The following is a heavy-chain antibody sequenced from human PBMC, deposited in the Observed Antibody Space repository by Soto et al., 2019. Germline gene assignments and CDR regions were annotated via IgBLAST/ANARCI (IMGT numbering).Heavy chain of an antibody. V-gene: IGHV1-18*01. CDR3: ARGLLAYFGMDV. Sequence: QLVQSGAEVKKPGASVKVSCKASGYRFSNYDISWVRQAPGQGLEWMAWISAHNGNKHYAKKFQGRVSTTTDTSTSTAYMEVRTLKTDDTAVYYCARGLLAYFGMDVWGQGTTVTVS. CDR2: ISAHNGNK. D-gene: IGHD1-26*01. J-gene: IGHJ6*02. CDR1: GYRFSNYD.